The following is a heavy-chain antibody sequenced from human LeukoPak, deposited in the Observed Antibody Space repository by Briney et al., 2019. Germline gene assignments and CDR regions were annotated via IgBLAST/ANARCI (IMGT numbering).Heavy chain of an antibody. CDR3: ARGPITMVRGVSVNYYYYGMDV. D-gene: IGHD3-10*01. J-gene: IGHJ6*02. Sequence: ASVKVSCKPSGYTLTSYGISWVRQAPGQGREWMGWISAYNGNTNYAQKLQGRVTMTTATSTGTAYMELRSLRSDDTAVYYCARGPITMVRGVSVNYYYYGMDVWGQGTTVTVSS. CDR1: GYTLTSYG. V-gene: IGHV1-18*01. CDR2: ISAYNGNT.